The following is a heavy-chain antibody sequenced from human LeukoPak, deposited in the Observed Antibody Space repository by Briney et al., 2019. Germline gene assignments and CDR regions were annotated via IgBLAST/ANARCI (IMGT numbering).Heavy chain of an antibody. CDR2: ISGSGGST. CDR3: AKDLTMIVVASPDDAFDI. Sequence: GGSLRLSCAASGFTFSSYAMSWVRQAPGKGLEWVSAISGSGGSTYCADSVKGRFTISRDNSKNTLYLQMNSLRAEDTAVYYYAKDLTMIVVASPDDAFDIWGQGTMVTVSS. J-gene: IGHJ3*02. CDR1: GFTFSSYA. D-gene: IGHD3-22*01. V-gene: IGHV3-23*01.